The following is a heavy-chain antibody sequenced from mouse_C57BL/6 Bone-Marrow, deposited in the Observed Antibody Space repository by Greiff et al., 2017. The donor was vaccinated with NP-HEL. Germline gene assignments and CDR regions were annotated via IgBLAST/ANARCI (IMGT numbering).Heavy chain of an antibody. CDR1: GFTFSSYT. CDR3: TRDYDGYVYYAMDY. CDR2: ISRDGDCI. V-gene: IGHV5-9-1*02. J-gene: IGHJ4*01. D-gene: IGHD2-3*01. Sequence: EVMLVESGEGLVKPGGSLKLPCAASGFTFSSYTMSWVRQTQEKRLEWVAYISRDGDCIYYADTVKGRFTISRDKARNTLYLQMSSLKSEDTAMDYATRDYDGYVYYAMDYWGQGTSATVTS.